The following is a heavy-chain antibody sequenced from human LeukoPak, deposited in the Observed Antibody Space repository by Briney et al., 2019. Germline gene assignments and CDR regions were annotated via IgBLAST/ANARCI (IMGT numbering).Heavy chain of an antibody. CDR3: ARDPYDSSGPYY. V-gene: IGHV1-2*06. Sequence: GASVKVSCKASGYTFTGYYMHWVRQAPGQGLEWMGRINPNSGSTNYAQKFQGRVTMTRDTSISTAYMELSRLRSNDTAVYYCARDPYDSSGPYYWGQGTLVTVSS. D-gene: IGHD3-22*01. CDR2: INPNSGST. J-gene: IGHJ4*02. CDR1: GYTFTGYY.